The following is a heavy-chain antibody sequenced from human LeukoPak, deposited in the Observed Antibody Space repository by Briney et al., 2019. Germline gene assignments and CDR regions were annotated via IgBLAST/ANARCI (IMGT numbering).Heavy chain of an antibody. D-gene: IGHD6-13*01. CDR1: GFTFSTSV. Sequence: FSAASGFTFSTSVIHWVRQAPSKGLEWVTAISHDGNGKYYADSAKGRFTISRDNSRNTVFLQMKSLRAEDTALYYCARESYSSSRAGIFDIWGLGTMVTVSS. CDR2: ISHDGNGK. J-gene: IGHJ3*02. V-gene: IGHV3-30-3*01. CDR3: ARESYSSSRAGIFDI.